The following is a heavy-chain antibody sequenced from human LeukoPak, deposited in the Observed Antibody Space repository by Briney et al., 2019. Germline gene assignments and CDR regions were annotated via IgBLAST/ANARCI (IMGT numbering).Heavy chain of an antibody. CDR1: GFTFSSYG. CDR2: IWYDGSNK. D-gene: IGHD3-9*01. J-gene: IGHJ4*02. Sequence: GGSLRLSCAASGFTFSSYGMHWVRQAPGKWLEWVAVIWYDGSNKYYADSVKGRFTISRDNSKNTLYLQMNSLRAEDTAVYYCARGRYDILTGYYYDYWGQGTLVTVSS. CDR3: ARGRYDILTGYYYDY. V-gene: IGHV3-33*01.